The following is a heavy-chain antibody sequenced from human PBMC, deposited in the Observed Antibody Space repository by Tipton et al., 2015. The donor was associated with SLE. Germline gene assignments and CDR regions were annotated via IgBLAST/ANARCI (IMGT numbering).Heavy chain of an antibody. D-gene: IGHD3-3*01. CDR3: ARGDTIPSGWFDP. CDR1: GFTFSSNW. CDR2: IKQDGSEK. Sequence: SLRLSCAASGFTFSSNWMSWVRQAPGKGLEWVANIKQDGSEKYYVDSVKGRFTISRDNAKDSLYLQMNSLRAEDTAIYYCARGDTIPSGWFDPWGQGTLVTVSS. J-gene: IGHJ5*02. V-gene: IGHV3-7*01.